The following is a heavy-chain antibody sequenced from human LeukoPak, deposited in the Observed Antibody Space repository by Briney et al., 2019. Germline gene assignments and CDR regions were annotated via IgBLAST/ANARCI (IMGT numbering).Heavy chain of an antibody. V-gene: IGHV1-69*13. D-gene: IGHD6-19*01. CDR2: IIPIFGTA. CDR1: GGTFSSYA. CDR3: ARLSVAGTGGTDY. J-gene: IGHJ4*02. Sequence: GASVKVSCKASGGTFSSYAISWVRQAPGQGLEWMGGIIPIFGTASYAQKFQGRVTITADESTSTAYMELSSLRSEDTAVYYCARLSVAGTGGTDYWGQGTLATVSS.